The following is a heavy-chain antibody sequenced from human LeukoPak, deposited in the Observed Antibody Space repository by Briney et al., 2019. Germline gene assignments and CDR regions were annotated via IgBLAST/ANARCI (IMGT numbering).Heavy chain of an antibody. D-gene: IGHD5-12*01. V-gene: IGHV3-23*01. CDR1: GFTFSSYG. CDR2: ISGSGGST. J-gene: IGHJ4*02. Sequence: GGSLRLSCAASGFTFSSYGMSWVRQAPGKGLEWVSAISGSGGSTYYADSVKGRFIISRDNSKNTVYLQMNSLRAEDSALYYCAKWNGYADYWGQGTLVTVSS. CDR3: AKWNGYADY.